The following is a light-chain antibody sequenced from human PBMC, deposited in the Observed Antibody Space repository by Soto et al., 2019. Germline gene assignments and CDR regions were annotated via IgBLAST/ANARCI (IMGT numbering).Light chain of an antibody. V-gene: IGKV1-9*01. J-gene: IGKJ5*01. CDR3: QQHKDYPFS. CDR2: AAS. Sequence: DIQFTNSPSFLSASVVHSGTISYWAAHDISTYLTWYQLKPGKAPTVLIYAASTLQGGVPSRFSGSGSGTEFTLTISSLQSEDSASYYCQQHKDYPFSFGRGTRLEI. CDR1: HDISTY.